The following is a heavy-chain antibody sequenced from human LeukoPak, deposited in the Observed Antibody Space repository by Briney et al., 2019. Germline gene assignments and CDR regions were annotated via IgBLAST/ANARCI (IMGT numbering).Heavy chain of an antibody. CDR3: ARGDYGDFFDY. J-gene: IGHJ4*02. CDR2: IYYSGST. CDR1: GGSISSYY. D-gene: IGHD4-17*01. Sequence: SETLSLTCTVSGGSISSYYWSWIRQPPGKGLEWIGYIYYSGSTNYNPSLKSRVTISVDTSKNQFSLKLSSVTAADTGVYYCARGDYGDFFDYWGQGTLVTVSS. V-gene: IGHV4-59*01.